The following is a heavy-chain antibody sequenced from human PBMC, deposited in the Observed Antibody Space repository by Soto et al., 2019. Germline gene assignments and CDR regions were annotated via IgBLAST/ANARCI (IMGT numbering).Heavy chain of an antibody. J-gene: IGHJ4*02. D-gene: IGHD3-22*01. CDR1: GGSFSGYY. Sequence: PSETLSLTCAVYGGSFSGYYWSWIRQPPGKGLEWIGEINHSGSANYNPSLKSRVTISVHTSNSQFSLELSSVTAADTAVYYCARGLITVSQYSGGWYYFDSWGQGTQVTVSS. CDR2: INHSGSA. CDR3: ARGLITVSQYSGGWYYFDS. V-gene: IGHV4-34*01.